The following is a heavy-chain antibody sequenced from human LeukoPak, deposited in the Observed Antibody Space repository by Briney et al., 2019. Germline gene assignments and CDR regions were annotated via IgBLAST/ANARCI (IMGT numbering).Heavy chain of an antibody. CDR1: GGSISSYY. Sequence: SETLSLTCTVSGGSISSYYWSWIRQPPAKGLEWIGYIYYSGSTNYNPSLKSRVTISVDTSKNQFSLKLSSVTAADTAVYYCARGRARYFDWLLSQYYFDYWGQGTLVTVSS. V-gene: IGHV4-59*01. CDR3: ARGRARYFDWLLSQYYFDY. CDR2: IYYSGST. J-gene: IGHJ4*02. D-gene: IGHD3-9*01.